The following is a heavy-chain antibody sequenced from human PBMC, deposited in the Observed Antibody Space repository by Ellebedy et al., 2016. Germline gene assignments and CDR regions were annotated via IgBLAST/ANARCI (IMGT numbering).Heavy chain of an antibody. J-gene: IGHJ4*02. CDR1: GFTFNDYA. CDR3: SNGGDEPDF. Sequence: GGSLRLXCVGSGFTFNDYAMYWVRQAPGKGLEWVAVISDDGSKKFYAESLKGRFTISRDDSKRTVYLQMNSLRREDTAVYYCSNGGDEPDFWGQGTLV. CDR2: ISDDGSKK. V-gene: IGHV3-30*18.